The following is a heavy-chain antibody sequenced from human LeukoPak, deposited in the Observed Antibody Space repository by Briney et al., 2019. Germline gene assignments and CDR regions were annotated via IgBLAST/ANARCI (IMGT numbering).Heavy chain of an antibody. CDR3: ARDVSSRHLDY. CDR2: LYVDGST. D-gene: IGHD2/OR15-2a*01. J-gene: IGHJ4*02. V-gene: IGHV3-66*01. CDR1: GLTVNKNY. Sequence: PGGSVTLFCAASGLTVNKNYLSWARQAPGEGLECVSVLYVDGSTYYADSVKGRFTISRDNSKNMMYLQMNSLRADDTAVYYGARDVSSRHLDYWGQGTLVTVSS.